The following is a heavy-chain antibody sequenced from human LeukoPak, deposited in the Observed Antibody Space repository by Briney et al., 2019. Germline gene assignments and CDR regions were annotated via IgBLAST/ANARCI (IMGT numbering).Heavy chain of an antibody. CDR3: ARDFVDTDMGYVGFGSAFDF. CDR1: GYTFTGYY. Sequence: ASVKVSCKASGYTFTGYYLHWVRQAPGQGLEWMGWIDPNSGDTNYAQKFQGRVTMTRETSISTAHMELNRLRSDDTAVYYCARDFVDTDMGYVGFGSAFDFWGQGTIVTVSS. J-gene: IGHJ3*01. D-gene: IGHD5-18*01. CDR2: IDPNSGDT. V-gene: IGHV1-2*02.